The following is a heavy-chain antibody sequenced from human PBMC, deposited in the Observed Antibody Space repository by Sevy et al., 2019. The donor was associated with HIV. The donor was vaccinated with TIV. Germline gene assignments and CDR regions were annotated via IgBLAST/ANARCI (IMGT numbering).Heavy chain of an antibody. D-gene: IGHD2-21*02. Sequence: PSETLSLTCGVSNFSISSGYYWGWIRQTPGKGLEWIGNTYHGGSTYYNPSLKSRVAISVDTSTNKLSLRLSSVTAADTAVYYCARQSGGDRLDYYGMDVWGQGTTVTVSS. J-gene: IGHJ6*02. CDR1: NFSISSGYY. V-gene: IGHV4-38-2*01. CDR2: TYHGGST. CDR3: ARQSGGDRLDYYGMDV.